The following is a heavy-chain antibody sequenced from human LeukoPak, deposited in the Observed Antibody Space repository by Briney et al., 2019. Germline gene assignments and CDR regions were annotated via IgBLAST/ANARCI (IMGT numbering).Heavy chain of an antibody. CDR2: ISSSSSYI. CDR1: GFTFSDST. J-gene: IGHJ6*03. CDR3: ARVKPSAGYYYYYYMDV. V-gene: IGHV3-21*01. D-gene: IGHD6-19*01. Sequence: GGSLRLSCAASGFTFSDSTMSWYRQAPGKGLEWVSSISSSSSYIYYADSVKGRFTISRDNAKNSLYLQMNSLRAEDTAVYYCARVKPSAGYYYYYYMDVWGKGTTVTVSS.